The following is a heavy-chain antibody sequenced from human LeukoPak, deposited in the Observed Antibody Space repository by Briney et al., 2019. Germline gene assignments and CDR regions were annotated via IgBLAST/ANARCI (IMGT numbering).Heavy chain of an antibody. Sequence: ASVKVSCKASGYTFTGYYMHWVRQAPGQGLEWVGWINPNSGGTNYAQKFQGRVTMTRDTSISTAYMELRSLRSDDTAVYYCAKTSHSSSSHSDAFDIWGQGTMVTVSS. CDR1: GYTFTGYY. CDR2: INPNSGGT. D-gene: IGHD6-6*01. V-gene: IGHV1-2*02. J-gene: IGHJ3*02. CDR3: AKTSHSSSSHSDAFDI.